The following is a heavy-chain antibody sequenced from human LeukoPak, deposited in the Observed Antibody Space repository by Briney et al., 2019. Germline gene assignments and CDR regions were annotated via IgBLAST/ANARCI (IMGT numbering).Heavy chain of an antibody. CDR3: ARAALNYDSSGYLDFDY. CDR2: MSSDSTRS. CDR1: GFTFSGYW. V-gene: IGHV3-74*01. Sequence: GGSLRLSCEASGFTFSGYWMHWVRQAPGKGLVWVSRMSSDSTRSSHADSVKGRFTISRDNAKKMVYLQMNSLRVEDSAVYYCARAALNYDSSGYLDFDYWGQGTLVTVSS. J-gene: IGHJ4*02. D-gene: IGHD3-22*01.